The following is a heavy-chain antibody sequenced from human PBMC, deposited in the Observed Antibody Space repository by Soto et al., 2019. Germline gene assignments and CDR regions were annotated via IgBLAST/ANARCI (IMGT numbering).Heavy chain of an antibody. J-gene: IGHJ6*02. CDR3: ARDRGAYYYDSSGYYYGMDV. Sequence: QVQLQESGPGLVKPSETLSLTCTVSGGSISSYYWSWIRQPPGKGLEWIGYIYYSGSTNYNPSLKSRVTISVDTSKNQFSLKLSSVTAADTAVYYCARDRGAYYYDSSGYYYGMDVWGQGTTVTVSS. V-gene: IGHV4-59*01. CDR2: IYYSGST. CDR1: GGSISSYY. D-gene: IGHD3-22*01.